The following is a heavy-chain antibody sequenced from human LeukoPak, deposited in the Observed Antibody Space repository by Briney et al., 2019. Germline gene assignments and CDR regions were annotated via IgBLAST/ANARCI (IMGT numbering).Heavy chain of an antibody. D-gene: IGHD1-7*01. CDR3: ARDVKTGTYNWFDP. CDR2: IYHSGST. J-gene: IGHJ5*02. V-gene: IGHV4-38-2*02. CDR1: GYSISSGYY. Sequence: SETLSLTCTVSGYSISSGYYWGWIRQPPGKGLEGIGSIYHSGSTYYNPSLKSRVTISVDTSKNQFSLKLNSVTAADTAVYYCARDVKTGTYNWFDPWGQGTLVTVSS.